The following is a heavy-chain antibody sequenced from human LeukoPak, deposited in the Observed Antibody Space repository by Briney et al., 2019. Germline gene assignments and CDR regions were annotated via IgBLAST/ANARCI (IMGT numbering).Heavy chain of an antibody. CDR2: IYYSGST. Sequence: SETLSLTCTVSGGSLSTYYWNWMRQSPGKGLEWIGYIYYSGSTNYNPSLKSRVTISVDTSKNQFSLRLSSVTAADTAVYYCARADLSETATLDYWGQGTLVTVSS. CDR1: GGSLSTYY. D-gene: IGHD3-3*01. J-gene: IGHJ4*02. V-gene: IGHV4-59*01. CDR3: ARADLSETATLDY.